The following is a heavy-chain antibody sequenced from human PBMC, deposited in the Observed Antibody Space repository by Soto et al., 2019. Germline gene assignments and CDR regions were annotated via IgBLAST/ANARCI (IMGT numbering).Heavy chain of an antibody. CDR3: ARVGWDIVVVPAARSHWYFDL. J-gene: IGHJ2*01. V-gene: IGHV4-61*01. CDR2: IYYSGST. CDR1: GGSVSSGSYY. D-gene: IGHD2-2*01. Sequence: SETLSLTCTVSGGSVSSGSYYWSWIRQPPGKGLEWIGYIYYSGSTNYNPSLKSRVTISVDTSKNQFSLKLSSVTAADTAVYYCARVGWDIVVVPAARSHWYFDLWGRGTLVTVSS.